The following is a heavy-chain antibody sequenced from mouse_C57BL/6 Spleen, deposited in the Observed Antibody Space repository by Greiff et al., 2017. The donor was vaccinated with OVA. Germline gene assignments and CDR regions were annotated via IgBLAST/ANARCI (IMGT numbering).Heavy chain of an antibody. D-gene: IGHD2-4*01. CDR2: INPNNGGT. CDR1: GYTFTDYY. Sequence: EVQLQQSGPELVKPGASVKISCKASGYTFTDYYMNWVKQSHGKSLEWIGDINPNNGGTSYNQKFKGKATLTVDKSSSTAYMELRSLTSEDSAVYYCARYDYDGMDYWGQGTSVTVSS. J-gene: IGHJ4*01. V-gene: IGHV1-26*01. CDR3: ARYDYDGMDY.